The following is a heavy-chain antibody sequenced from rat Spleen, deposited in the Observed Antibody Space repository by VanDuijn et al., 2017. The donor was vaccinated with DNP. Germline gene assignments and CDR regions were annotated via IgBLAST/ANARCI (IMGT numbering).Heavy chain of an antibody. J-gene: IGHJ3*01. D-gene: IGHD5-1*01. CDR3: ARLGALGWFAY. Sequence: QVQLEESGPGLMQPSETLSLTCPVSGFSLTSNGVGWVRQPLGKGLVWMGTIWAGGSTNYNSAVQSRLSISRDTSKSQVFLKMNSLQPEDTGTYYCARLGALGWFAYWGQGTLVTVSS. CDR1: GFSLTSNG. CDR2: IWAGGST. V-gene: IGHV2-72*01.